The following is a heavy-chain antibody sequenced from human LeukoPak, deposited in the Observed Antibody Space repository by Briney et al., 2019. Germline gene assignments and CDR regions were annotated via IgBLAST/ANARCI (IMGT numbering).Heavy chain of an antibody. CDR2: INHSGST. Sequence: SETLSLTCTVSGGSISSYYWGWIRQPPGKGLEWIGEINHSGSTNYNPSLKSRVTISVDTSKNQFSLKLSSVTAADTAVYYCARGHKVRGVNYWGQGTLVTVSS. D-gene: IGHD3-10*01. CDR3: ARGHKVRGVNY. J-gene: IGHJ4*02. V-gene: IGHV4-34*01. CDR1: GGSISSYY.